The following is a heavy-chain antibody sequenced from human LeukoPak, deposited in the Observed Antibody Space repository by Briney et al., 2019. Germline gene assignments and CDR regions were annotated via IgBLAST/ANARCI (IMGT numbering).Heavy chain of an antibody. CDR2: ISFDGSNK. D-gene: IGHD3-10*01. Sequence: GGSLRLSCAASGFTFSSYVMHWVRQARGKGLEWGAVISFDGSNKYYADSVKGRFTISRDNSKNTLYLQMNSLRAEDTAVYYCARENRYYGSGSTPNPFDPWGQGTLVTVSS. CDR3: ARENRYYGSGSTPNPFDP. V-gene: IGHV3-30*04. J-gene: IGHJ5*02. CDR1: GFTFSSYV.